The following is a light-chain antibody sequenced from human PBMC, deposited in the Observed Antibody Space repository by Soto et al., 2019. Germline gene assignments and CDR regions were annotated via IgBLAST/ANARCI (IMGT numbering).Light chain of an antibody. Sequence: QSVLTQPPSVSGAPGQRVTISCTGSSSNIGADFDVHWYQHLPGTAPKLLISHNNNRPSGVPDRLSGSKSGTSASLAITGLQADDEAVYYCQSRDSSLSSSWVFGGGTKLTVL. V-gene: IGLV1-40*01. CDR3: QSRDSSLSSSWV. J-gene: IGLJ3*02. CDR2: HNN. CDR1: SSNIGADFD.